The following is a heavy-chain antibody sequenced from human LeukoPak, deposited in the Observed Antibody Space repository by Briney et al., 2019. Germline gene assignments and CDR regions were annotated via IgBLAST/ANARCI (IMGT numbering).Heavy chain of an antibody. J-gene: IGHJ3*02. D-gene: IGHD5-18*01. CDR3: ARGADTAARAFDI. V-gene: IGHV3-66*01. Sequence: PGGSLRLSCAASGFTVSSNYMSWVRQAPGKGLEWVSVIYSGGSTYYADSVKGRFTISRDNSKNTLYLQMNSLRAEDTAVYYCARGADTAARAFDIWGQGTKVTVSS. CDR2: IYSGGST. CDR1: GFTVSSNY.